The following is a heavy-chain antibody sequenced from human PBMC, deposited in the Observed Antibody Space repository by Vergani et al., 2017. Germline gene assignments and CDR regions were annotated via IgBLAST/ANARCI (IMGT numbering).Heavy chain of an antibody. Sequence: EVQLLESGGGLVQPGGSLRLSCAASGFTFRSNALSWVRQAPGKGLEWVSAISGSGGSTYYADSVKGRFTISRDNSKNTLYLQMNSLRAEDTAVYYCAKGRAYYDFWSGYYYFDYWGQGTLVTVSS. CDR1: GFTFRSNA. D-gene: IGHD3-3*01. CDR2: ISGSGGST. J-gene: IGHJ4*02. V-gene: IGHV3-23*01. CDR3: AKGRAYYDFWSGYYYFDY.